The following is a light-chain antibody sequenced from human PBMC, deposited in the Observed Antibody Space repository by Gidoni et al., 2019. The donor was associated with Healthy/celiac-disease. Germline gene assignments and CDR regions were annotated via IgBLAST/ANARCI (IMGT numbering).Light chain of an antibody. CDR2: GAS. CDR3: QQYNNWPPTT. V-gene: IGKV3-15*01. CDR1: QSVSSN. J-gene: IGKJ5*01. Sequence: EIVMTQSPATLSVSPGERATLSCRASQSVSSNLAWYQQKPGQAPRLLIYGASTRATGIPARFSGSGSGTEFTLTISSLQSEDFAVYYCQQYNNWPPTTFGQXTRLEI.